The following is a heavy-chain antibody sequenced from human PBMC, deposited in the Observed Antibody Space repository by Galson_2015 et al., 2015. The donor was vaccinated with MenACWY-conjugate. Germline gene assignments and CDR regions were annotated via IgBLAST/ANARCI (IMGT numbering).Heavy chain of an antibody. CDR1: GFIFSRYN. V-gene: IGHV3-48*02. CDR3: ARDPDSYGDDPNWLDP. J-gene: IGHJ5*02. CDR2: ITSSGRTI. Sequence: SLRLSCAASGFIFSRYNMNWVRQAPGKGLEWISYITSSGRTIYYADSVKGRFTISRDNAKNSLYLQMNSLRDEDTAVYYCARDPDSYGDDPNWLDPWGQGTLVTVSS. D-gene: IGHD5-18*01.